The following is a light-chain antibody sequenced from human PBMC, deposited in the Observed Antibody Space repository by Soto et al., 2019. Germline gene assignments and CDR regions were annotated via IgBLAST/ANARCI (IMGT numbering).Light chain of an antibody. CDR1: RSNIGSNT. CDR2: TNT. Sequence: QSVLTQPPSASGTPGQRVTISCSGSRSNIGSNTVNWYRQVPGTAPKLLIYTNTQRPSGVPDRFSGSKSGTSASLAISGLQSEDEADHYCGAWDDSLNGWVFGGGTKVTVL. J-gene: IGLJ3*02. CDR3: GAWDDSLNGWV. V-gene: IGLV1-44*01.